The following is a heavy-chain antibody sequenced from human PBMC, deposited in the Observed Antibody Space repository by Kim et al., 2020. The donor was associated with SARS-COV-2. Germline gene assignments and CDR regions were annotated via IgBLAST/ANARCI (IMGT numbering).Heavy chain of an antibody. CDR3: ARDGGGWFGELLSFFDP. D-gene: IGHD3-10*01. J-gene: IGHJ5*02. V-gene: IGHV6-1*01. Sequence: VKSRITINPDTSKNQFSLQLNSVTPEDTAVYYCARDGGGWFGELLSFFDPWGQGTLVTVSS.